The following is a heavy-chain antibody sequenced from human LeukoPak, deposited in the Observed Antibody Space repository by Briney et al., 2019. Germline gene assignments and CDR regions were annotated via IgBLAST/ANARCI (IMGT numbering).Heavy chain of an antibody. J-gene: IGHJ4*02. CDR2: ISYSGST. CDR3: ARGVVAAPQTFDY. V-gene: IGHV4-59*01. CDR1: GDSISSFY. D-gene: IGHD2-15*01. Sequence: SETLSLTCTVSGDSISSFYWSWIRQPPGKGLEWIGYISYSGSTNYNPSLKSRVTISVDTSKNQFSLKLTSVTAADTAVYYCARGVVAAPQTFDYWGQGTLVTVSS.